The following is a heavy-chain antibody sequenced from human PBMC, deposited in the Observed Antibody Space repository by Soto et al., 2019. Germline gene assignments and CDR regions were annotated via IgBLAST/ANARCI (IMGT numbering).Heavy chain of an antibody. CDR1: GFTFSSYG. J-gene: IGHJ6*02. D-gene: IGHD4-17*01. CDR2: LWYDGSNK. CDR3: AREGVHDYGDYYAYYYYGMDV. Sequence: QVQLVESGGGVVQPGRSLRLSCAASGFTFSSYGMHWVRQAPGKGLEWGEVLWYDGSNKYYADSVKGRFTISRDNSKNTLYLQMNSLRAEDTAVYYCAREGVHDYGDYYAYYYYGMDVWGQGTTVTVSS. V-gene: IGHV3-33*01.